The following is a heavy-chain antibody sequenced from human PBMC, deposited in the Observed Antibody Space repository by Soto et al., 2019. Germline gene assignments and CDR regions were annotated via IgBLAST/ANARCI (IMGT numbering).Heavy chain of an antibody. CDR2: IYYSGST. J-gene: IGHJ5*02. CDR1: GGSISSSSYY. Sequence: SETLSLTCTVSGGSISSSSYYWGWIRQPPGKGLEWIGSIYYSGSTYYNPSLKSRVTISVDTSKNQFSLKLSSVTAADTAVYYCARQGPYYDFWSGKNNAEFAPWGQGTLVTVSS. V-gene: IGHV4-39*01. CDR3: ARQGPYYDFWSGKNNAEFAP. D-gene: IGHD3-3*01.